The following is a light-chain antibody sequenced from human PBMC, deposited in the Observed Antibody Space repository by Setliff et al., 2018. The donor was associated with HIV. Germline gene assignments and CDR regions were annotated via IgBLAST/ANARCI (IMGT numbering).Light chain of an antibody. J-gene: IGKJ1*01. CDR3: QQSYNIPRT. Sequence: DIQLTQSPSSLIASVGDRVTITCRASQNIYTYLNWYQLKPGQAPKLLVYGASSLQSGVSSRFSGSGSETDFTLTITSLQRDDLAAYYCQQSYNIPRTVGQGTKVDIK. CDR2: GAS. V-gene: IGKV1-39*01. CDR1: QNIYTY.